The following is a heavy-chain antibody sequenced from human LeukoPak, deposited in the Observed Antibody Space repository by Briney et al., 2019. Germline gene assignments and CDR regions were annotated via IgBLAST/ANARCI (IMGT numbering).Heavy chain of an antibody. J-gene: IGHJ5*02. D-gene: IGHD3-16*01. CDR1: GFTISDYW. CDR3: VRDGGTDWYDP. Sequence: GGSLRLSCAASGFTISDYWMTWVRQAPGKGLEWVANIKQDGVEKSYVDSVKGRFTISRDNANKSIFLQMNSLRVEDTAIYYCVRDGGTDWYDPWGQGTLVSVSS. V-gene: IGHV3-7*01. CDR2: IKQDGVEK.